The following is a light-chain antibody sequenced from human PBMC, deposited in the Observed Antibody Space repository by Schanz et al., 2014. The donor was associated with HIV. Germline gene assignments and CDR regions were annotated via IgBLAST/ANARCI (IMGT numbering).Light chain of an antibody. J-gene: IGLJ2*01. CDR1: SGSIARNY. CDR3: QSYDSSNVV. CDR2: EDN. V-gene: IGLV6-57*04. Sequence: NFMLTQPHSVSESPGKTVTISCTRSSGSIARNYVQWHQQPPGRAPTTVIYEDNQRTSGVPDRFSGSIDSSSNSASLTISGLKTEDEADYYCQSYDSSNVVFGGGTKVTVL.